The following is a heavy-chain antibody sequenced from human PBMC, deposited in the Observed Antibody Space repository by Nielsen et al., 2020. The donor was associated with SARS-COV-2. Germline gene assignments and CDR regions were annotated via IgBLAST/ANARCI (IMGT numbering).Heavy chain of an antibody. CDR1: GFTFSSYW. J-gene: IGHJ6*03. Sequence: GESLKISCAASGFTFSSYWMNWVRQAPGEGLEWVANIKQDGSEKYYGDSVKGRFTISRDNSKKTLFLQMNSLRVEDTAVYYCARGGFLEWFYYMDVWGKGTTVTVSS. CDR2: IKQDGSEK. V-gene: IGHV3-7*01. D-gene: IGHD3-3*01. CDR3: ARGGFLEWFYYMDV.